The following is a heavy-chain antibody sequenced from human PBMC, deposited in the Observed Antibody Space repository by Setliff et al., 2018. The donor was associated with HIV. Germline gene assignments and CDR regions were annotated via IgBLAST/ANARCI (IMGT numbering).Heavy chain of an antibody. J-gene: IGHJ3*02. Sequence: SETLSLTCAVYGGSFSGYYWSWIRQPPGKGLEWIGEINDSGSTNNNPSLKSRVAMSVDTSKNQFSMKLSSVTAADTAVYYCARDLRGDSVPATAAKSFDIWGQGTLVTVSS. CDR1: GGSFSGYY. CDR2: INDSGST. CDR3: ARDLRGDSVPATAAKSFDI. V-gene: IGHV4-34*01. D-gene: IGHD2-21*02.